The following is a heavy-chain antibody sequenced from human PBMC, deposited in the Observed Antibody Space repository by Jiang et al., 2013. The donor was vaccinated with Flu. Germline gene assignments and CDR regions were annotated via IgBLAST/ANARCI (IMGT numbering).Heavy chain of an antibody. CDR3: ARDWRDILTGYYSFDP. CDR1: GYTFTSYA. Sequence: SGAEVKKPGASVKVSCKASGYTFTSYAMHWVRQAPGQRLEWMGWINAGNGNTKYSQKFQGRVTITRDTSASTAYMELSSLRSEDTAVYYCARDWRDILTGYYSFDPWGQGTLVTVSS. D-gene: IGHD3-9*01. V-gene: IGHV1-3*01. CDR2: INAGNGNT. J-gene: IGHJ5*02.